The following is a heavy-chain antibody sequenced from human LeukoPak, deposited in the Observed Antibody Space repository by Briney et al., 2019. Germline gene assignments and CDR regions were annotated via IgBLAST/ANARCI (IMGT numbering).Heavy chain of an antibody. V-gene: IGHV3-23*01. CDR2: ISGSGGST. D-gene: IGHD3-22*01. J-gene: IGHJ4*02. CDR3: AKCDYYDSSGYYY. CDR1: GFTLSSYA. Sequence: GGSLRLSCAASGFTLSSYAMSWVRQAPGKGLEWVSAISGSGGSTYYADSVKGRFTISRDNSKNTLYLQMNSLRAEDTAVYYCAKCDYYDSSGYYYWGQGTLVTVSS.